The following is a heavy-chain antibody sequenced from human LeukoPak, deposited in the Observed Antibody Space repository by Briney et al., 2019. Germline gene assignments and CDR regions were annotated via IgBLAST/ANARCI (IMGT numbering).Heavy chain of an antibody. CDR1: GGSISSYY. Sequence: SETLSLTCTVSGGSISSYYWSWIRQPPGKGLEWIGYIYYSGSTNYNPSLKSRVTISVDTSKNQFSLKLSSVTAADTAVYYCARGRRNDFWSGYIDYWGQGTLDTVSS. CDR2: IYYSGST. J-gene: IGHJ4*02. D-gene: IGHD3-3*01. V-gene: IGHV4-59*01. CDR3: ARGRRNDFWSGYIDY.